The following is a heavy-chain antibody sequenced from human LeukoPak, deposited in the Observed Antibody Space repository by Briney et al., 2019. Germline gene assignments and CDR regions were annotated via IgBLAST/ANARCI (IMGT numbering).Heavy chain of an antibody. V-gene: IGHV4-31*03. J-gene: IGHJ4*02. CDR1: GGSISSGGYY. CDR3: ARRGVRRYSYGHFDY. CDR2: IYYSGST. D-gene: IGHD5-18*01. Sequence: SETLSLTCTVAGGSISSGGYYWSWIRQHPGKGLEWIGYIYYSGSTYYNPSLKSRVTISVDTSKNQFSLKLSSVTAADTAVYYCARRGVRRYSYGHFDYWGQGTLVTVSS.